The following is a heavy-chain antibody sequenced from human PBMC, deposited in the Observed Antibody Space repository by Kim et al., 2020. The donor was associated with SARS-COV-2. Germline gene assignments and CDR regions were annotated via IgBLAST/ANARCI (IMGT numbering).Heavy chain of an antibody. CDR1: GFTFSSYA. D-gene: IGHD6-25*01. CDR3: ASLAAGKNGMDV. CDR2: ISYDGSNK. Sequence: GGSLRLSCAASGFTFSSYAMHWVRQAPGKGLEWVAVISYDGSNKYYADSVKGRFTISRDNSKNTLYLQMNSLRAEDTAVYYCASLAAGKNGMDVWGQGTTVTVSS. J-gene: IGHJ6*02. V-gene: IGHV3-30*04.